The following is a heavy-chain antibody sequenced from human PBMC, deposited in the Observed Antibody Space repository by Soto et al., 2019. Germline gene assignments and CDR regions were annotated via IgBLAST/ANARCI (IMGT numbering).Heavy chain of an antibody. CDR1: GFTFSSYG. D-gene: IGHD3-16*02. Sequence: QVQLVESGGGVVLPGRSLRLSCAASGFTFSSYGMQWVRQAPGKGLEWVAAMSYDGSNEYYADSVKGRFTISRDNSKNTLYLQMNSVRAEDTAVYFCAKDRSVKIKLGGVTVASWGQGTLVTVSS. V-gene: IGHV3-30*18. CDR3: AKDRSVKIKLGGVTVAS. J-gene: IGHJ5*02. CDR2: MSYDGSNE.